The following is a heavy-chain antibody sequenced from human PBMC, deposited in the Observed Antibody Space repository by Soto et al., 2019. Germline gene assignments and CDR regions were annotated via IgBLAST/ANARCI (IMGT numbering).Heavy chain of an antibody. J-gene: IGHJ6*02. D-gene: IGHD3-9*01. V-gene: IGHV3-30-3*01. CDR3: ARDKAFEDYYYGMDV. CDR2: ISYNGGNK. CDR1: GFTFSSYA. Sequence: GGSLRLSCAASGFTFSSYAMSWVRQAPGKGLEWVAAISYNGGNKYYADSVKGRFTISRDNSKNTLYPQMNSLRAEDTAAYYCARDKAFEDYYYGMDVWGQGTTVTVSS.